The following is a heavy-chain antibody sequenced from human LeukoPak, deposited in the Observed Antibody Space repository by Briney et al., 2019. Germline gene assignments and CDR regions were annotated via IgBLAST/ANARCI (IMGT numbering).Heavy chain of an antibody. Sequence: SETLSLTXTVSGGSLSSGSYYWSWIRQPAGKGLEWLGRIYTSGSTNYNPSLKSRVTISVDTSKKQFSLKLSSVTAADTAVYYCARVTQGYCSGGSCYPGYYYYYYYMDVWGKGTTVTVSS. CDR2: IYTSGST. V-gene: IGHV4-61*02. J-gene: IGHJ6*03. D-gene: IGHD2-15*01. CDR3: ARVTQGYCSGGSCYPGYYYYYYYMDV. CDR1: GGSLSSGSYY.